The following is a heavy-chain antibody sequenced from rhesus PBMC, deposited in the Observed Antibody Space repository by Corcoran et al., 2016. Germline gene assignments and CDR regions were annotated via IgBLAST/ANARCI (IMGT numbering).Heavy chain of an antibody. D-gene: IGHD5-24*01. CDR3: ARPTTLGTTY. J-gene: IGHJ4*01. V-gene: IGHV4-147*01. CDR1: GGSISSNY. CDR2: IYGGRGRT. Sequence: QVQLQESGPGLVKPSETLSLTCAVSGGSISSNYWSWIRQSPGKGLEWIGYIYGGRGRTSYNPSLESRVTISTDTSKNQFSLKLTSVTAADTAVYYCARPTTLGTTYWGQGVLVTVSS.